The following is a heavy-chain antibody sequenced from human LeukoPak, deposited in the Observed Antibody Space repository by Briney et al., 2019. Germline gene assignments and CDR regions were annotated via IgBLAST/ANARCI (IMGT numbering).Heavy chain of an antibody. CDR3: ARVLNYGFWSGYPVGTGAFDI. J-gene: IGHJ3*02. Sequence: TASETLSLTCTVSGVSISSGSYYWSWIRQPAGKGLEWIGRIYTSGSTNYDPSLKSRVTISVDTSKNQFSLKLSSVTAADTAVYYCARVLNYGFWSGYPVGTGAFDIWGQGTMVTVSS. CDR1: GVSISSGSYY. V-gene: IGHV4-61*02. CDR2: IYTSGST. D-gene: IGHD3-3*01.